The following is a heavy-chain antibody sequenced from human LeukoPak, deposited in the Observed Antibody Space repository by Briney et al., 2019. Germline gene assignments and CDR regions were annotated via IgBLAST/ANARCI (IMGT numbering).Heavy chain of an antibody. CDR3: ARVGSKGKYFDY. Sequence: ASVKVSCKVSGYTLTELSMHWVRQAPGKGLEWMGGFDPEDGETIYAQKFQGRVTMTTDTSTSTAYMELRSLRSDDTAVYYCARVGSKGKYFDYWGQGTLVTVSS. CDR2: FDPEDGET. J-gene: IGHJ4*02. CDR1: GYTLTELS. D-gene: IGHD1-1*01. V-gene: IGHV1-24*01.